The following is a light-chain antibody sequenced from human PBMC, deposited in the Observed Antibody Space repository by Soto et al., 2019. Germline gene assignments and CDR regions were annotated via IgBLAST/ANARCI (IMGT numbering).Light chain of an antibody. V-gene: IGKV3-20*01. J-gene: IGKJ3*01. Sequence: EIVLTQSPGTLSLSPGERATLSCRASQSVSSTYLAWYQQKPGQAPRLLIYGASSRATGIPDRFSGGGSGTGFTLTISRLEPEDFAVYYCQQYGSSPPFTFGPGTRVDIK. CDR2: GAS. CDR3: QQYGSSPPFT. CDR1: QSVSSTY.